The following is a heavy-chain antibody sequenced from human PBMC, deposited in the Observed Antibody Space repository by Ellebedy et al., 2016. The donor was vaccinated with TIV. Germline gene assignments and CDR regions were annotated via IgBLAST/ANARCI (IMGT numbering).Heavy chain of an antibody. D-gene: IGHD3-3*01. CDR3: AREFRYDFWRGPLDH. CDR2: ISYTGST. V-gene: IGHV4-59*11. J-gene: IGHJ4*02. Sequence: GSLRLSCTVSLGSISSHYWTWIRQPPGKGLEWIGNISYTGSTSYSPSLTGRVTISIDTPKNQFSLKVTSVTAADTAVYYCAREFRYDFWRGPLDHWGQGTTVTVSS. CDR1: LGSISSHY.